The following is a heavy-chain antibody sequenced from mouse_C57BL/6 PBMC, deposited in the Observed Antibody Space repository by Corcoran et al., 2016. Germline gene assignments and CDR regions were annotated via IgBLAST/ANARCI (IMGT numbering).Heavy chain of an antibody. CDR1: GYTFTDYN. Sequence: EVQLQQSGPELVKPGASVKIPCKASGYTFTDYNMDWVKQSHGKSLEWIGDINPNNGGTIYNQKFKGKATLTVDKSSSTAYMERRSLTSEDTAVYYCAREVVYGYDDSRAMDYWGQGTSVTVSS. D-gene: IGHD2-2*01. CDR3: AREVVYGYDDSRAMDY. CDR2: INPNNGGT. V-gene: IGHV1-18*01. J-gene: IGHJ4*01.